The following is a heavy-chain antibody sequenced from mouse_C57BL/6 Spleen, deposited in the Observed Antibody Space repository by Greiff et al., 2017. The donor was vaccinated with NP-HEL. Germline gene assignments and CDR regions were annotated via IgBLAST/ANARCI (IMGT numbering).Heavy chain of an antibody. D-gene: IGHD2-4*01. CDR2: IFPGSGST. CDR3: ARSGDYDGFAY. V-gene: IGHV1-55*01. Sequence: QVQLQQPGAELVKPGASVKMSCKASGYTFTSYWITWVKQRPGQGLEWIGDIFPGSGSTYYNEKFKGKATLTVDKSSSTAYMLLSSLTSEDSAVYFCARSGDYDGFAYWGQGTLVTVSA. CDR1: GYTFTSYW. J-gene: IGHJ3*01.